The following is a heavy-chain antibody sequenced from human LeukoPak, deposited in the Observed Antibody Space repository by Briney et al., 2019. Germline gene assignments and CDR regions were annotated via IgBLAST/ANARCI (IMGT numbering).Heavy chain of an antibody. J-gene: IGHJ5*02. CDR2: IYYSGST. D-gene: IGHD3-3*01. Sequence: PSETLSLTCTVSGDSITSGGYYWSWIRQPPGKGLEWIGYIYYSGSTNYNPSLKSRVTISVDTSKNQFSLKLSSVTAADTAVYYCAREITIFEGLSFDPWGQGTLVTASS. CDR1: GDSITSGGYY. V-gene: IGHV4-61*08. CDR3: AREITIFEGLSFDP.